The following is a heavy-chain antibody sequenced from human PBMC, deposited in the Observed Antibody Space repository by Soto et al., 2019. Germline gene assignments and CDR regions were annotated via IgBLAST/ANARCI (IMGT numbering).Heavy chain of an antibody. CDR1: GFTVSSNY. Sequence: GGSLRLSCAASGFTVSSNYMSWVRQAPGKGLEWVSVIYSGGSTYYADSVKGRFTISRDNSKNTLYLQMNSLRAEDTAVYYCARAISSSHLLPYYFDYWGQGTLVTVSS. D-gene: IGHD6-6*01. CDR3: ARAISSSHLLPYYFDY. J-gene: IGHJ4*02. CDR2: IYSGGST. V-gene: IGHV3-53*01.